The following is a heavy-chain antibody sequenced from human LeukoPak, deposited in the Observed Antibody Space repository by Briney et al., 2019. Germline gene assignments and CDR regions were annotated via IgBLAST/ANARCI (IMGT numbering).Heavy chain of an antibody. CDR2: IGSSSSYI. D-gene: IGHD2-2*01. CDR3: ARDGRYCSSTICYFDY. Sequence: GGSLRLSCAASGFTFSGYSMNWVRQAPGKGLEWVSSIGSSSSYIYYADSVKGRFTISRDNAKNSLYLQMNSLRAEDTAVYYCARDGRYCSSTICYFDYWGQGTLVTVSS. CDR1: GFTFSGYS. J-gene: IGHJ4*02. V-gene: IGHV3-21*01.